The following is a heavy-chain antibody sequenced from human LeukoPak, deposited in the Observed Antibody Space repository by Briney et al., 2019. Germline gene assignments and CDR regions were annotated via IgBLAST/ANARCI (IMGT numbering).Heavy chain of an antibody. CDR3: AREVRGSSGCYYGKGVDY. J-gene: IGHJ4*02. Sequence: SETLSLTCAVYGGSFSGYYWSWIRQPPGKGLEWIGEINHSGSTNYNPSLKSRVTISVDTSKNQFSLKLSSVTAADTAVYYCAREVRGSSGCYYGKGVDYWGQGTLVTVSS. D-gene: IGHD3-22*01. CDR2: INHSGST. V-gene: IGHV4-34*01. CDR1: GGSFSGYY.